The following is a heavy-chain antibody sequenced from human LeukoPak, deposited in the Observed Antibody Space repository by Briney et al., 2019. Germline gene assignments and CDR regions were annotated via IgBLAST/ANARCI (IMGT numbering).Heavy chain of an antibody. V-gene: IGHV4-31*03. CDR2: IYYSGST. Sequence: PSETLSLTCTVSGGSISSGGYYWSWIRQHPGKGLEWIGYIYYSGSTYYNPSLKSRVTISVDTSKNQFSLKLSSVTAADTAVYYCGKAGNRPPFAYYYYMDVWGKGTTVTVSS. CDR1: GGSISSGGYY. CDR3: GKAGNRPPFAYYYYMDV. J-gene: IGHJ6*03. D-gene: IGHD3-10*01.